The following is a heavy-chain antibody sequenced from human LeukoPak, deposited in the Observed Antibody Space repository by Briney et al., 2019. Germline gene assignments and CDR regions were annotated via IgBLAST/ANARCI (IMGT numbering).Heavy chain of an antibody. CDR3: ARDDNTLWKYPVC. CDR1: GYTFTSYG. CDR2: IIPILGIA. V-gene: IGHV1-69*04. D-gene: IGHD1-7*01. J-gene: IGHJ4*02. Sequence: SVKVSCKASGYTFTSYGISWVRQAPGQGLEWMGRIIPILGIANYAQKFQGRVTITADKPTSTAYMELSSLRSEDTAVYYCARDDNTLWKYPVCWGQGTLVTVSS.